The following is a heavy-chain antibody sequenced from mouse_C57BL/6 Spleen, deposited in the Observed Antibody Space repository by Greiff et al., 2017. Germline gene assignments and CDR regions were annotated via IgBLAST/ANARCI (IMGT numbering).Heavy chain of an antibody. Sequence: LQESGAELVRPGTSVKVSCKASGYAFTTYLIEWVKQRPGQGLEWIGVINTGSGGTNYNEKFKGKATLTADKSSSTAYMQLSSLTSEDSAVYFCARKPSSYVDYAMDYWGQGTSVTVSS. CDR2: INTGSGGT. D-gene: IGHD1-2*01. CDR1: GYAFTTYL. V-gene: IGHV1-54*01. J-gene: IGHJ4*01. CDR3: ARKPSSYVDYAMDY.